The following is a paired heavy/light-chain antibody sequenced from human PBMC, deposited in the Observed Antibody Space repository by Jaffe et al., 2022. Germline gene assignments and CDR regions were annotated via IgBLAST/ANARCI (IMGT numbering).Heavy chain of an antibody. CDR2: MSPKNGET. CDR3: TRGIEAGTDF. J-gene: IGHJ4*02. V-gene: IGHV1-8*01. D-gene: IGHD6-19*01. CDR1: GYTFTRYD. Sequence: QVQLVQSGAEVKEPGASVKVSCKPSGYTFTRYDINWVRQATGQGLEWMGWMSPKNGETGYAQKFQDRVTMTRDTSINTAYMELSSLTSEDTAVYYCTRGIEAGTDFWGQGTLVTVSS.
Light chain of an antibody. CDR3: MIWHNNGYV. Sequence: QAVLTQPASLSASPGASASLTCTLRSGINIDTYRIYWYQQKPGSPPQYVLRYKSDSDKQQGSGVPSRFSGSKDSSSNAGILLISGLQSEDEADYYCMIWHNNGYVFGTGTKVTVL. V-gene: IGLV5-45*01. CDR2: YKSDSDK. J-gene: IGLJ1*01. CDR1: SGINIDTYR.